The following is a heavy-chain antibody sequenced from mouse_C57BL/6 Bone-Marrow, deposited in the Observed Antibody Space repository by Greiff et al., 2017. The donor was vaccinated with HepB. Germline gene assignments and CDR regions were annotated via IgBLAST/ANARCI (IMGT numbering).Heavy chain of an antibody. CDR3: ARSSAWFAY. Sequence: VQLQQPGAELVKPGASVKLSCKASGYTFTSYWMQWVKQRPGQGLGWIGEIDPSDSYTNYNQKFKGKATLTVATSSSTAYMQLSSLTSEDSAVYYCARSSAWFAYWGQGTLVTVSA. V-gene: IGHV1-50*01. CDR2: IDPSDSYT. J-gene: IGHJ3*01. CDR1: GYTFTSYW. D-gene: IGHD1-3*01.